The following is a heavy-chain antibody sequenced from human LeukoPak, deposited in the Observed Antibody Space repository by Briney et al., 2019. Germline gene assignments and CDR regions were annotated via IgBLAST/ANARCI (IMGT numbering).Heavy chain of an antibody. CDR3: ASQSPSDSSGWYGGPFDI. CDR2: VIPIFDTT. V-gene: IGHV1-69*13. J-gene: IGHJ3*02. Sequence: ASVKVSCKASGGTFSNYAISWVRQAPGQGLEWVGGVIPIFDTTNYAQKFQGRVTITADESTRTAYMELSSLRSEDTAVYYCASQSPSDSSGWYGGPFDIWGQGTMVTVSS. CDR1: GGTFSNYA. D-gene: IGHD6-19*01.